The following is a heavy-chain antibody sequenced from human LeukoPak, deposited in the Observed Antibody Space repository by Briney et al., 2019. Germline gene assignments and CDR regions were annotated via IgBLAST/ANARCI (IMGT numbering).Heavy chain of an antibody. CDR1: GFTFSSYA. CDR2: ISYDASNK. CDR3: AREYSYGYSFDY. J-gene: IGHJ4*02. V-gene: IGHV3-30-3*01. D-gene: IGHD5-18*01. Sequence: GGSLRLSCAASGFTFSSYAMHWVRQAPGKGLEWVAVISYDASNKYYADSVKGRFTISRDNSKNTLYLQMHSLRAEDTAVYYCAREYSYGYSFDYWGQGTLVTVSS.